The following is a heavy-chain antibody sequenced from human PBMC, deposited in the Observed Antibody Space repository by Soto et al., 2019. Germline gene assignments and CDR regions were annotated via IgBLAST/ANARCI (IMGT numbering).Heavy chain of an antibody. CDR3: AKDAAMVISTFNYFDY. V-gene: IGHV3-23*01. J-gene: IGHJ4*02. CDR2: IGGSGGYK. CDR1: GFFFSSYA. Sequence: PGGSLRLSCAASGFFFSSYAMSWVRQAPGKGLEWVSGIGGSGGYKSYADSVKGRFTISRDNSKNTLYLQMESLGAEDTAVYYCAKDAAMVISTFNYFDYWGQGTLVTVSS. D-gene: IGHD2-8*01.